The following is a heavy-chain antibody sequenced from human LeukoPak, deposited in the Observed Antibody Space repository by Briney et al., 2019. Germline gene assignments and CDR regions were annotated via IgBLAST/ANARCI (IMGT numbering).Heavy chain of an antibody. CDR3: ARHESIVGAADDAFDI. CDR2: IYSSGST. V-gene: IGHV4-4*09. Sequence: PSETLSLTCTVSGGSISSYYWTWIRQPPGKGLEWIGYIYSSGSTNYNPSLKSRVTISLDTSKNQFSLKLNSVTAADTAVYYCARHESIVGAADDAFDIWGQGTMVAVSS. J-gene: IGHJ3*02. D-gene: IGHD1-26*01. CDR1: GGSISSYY.